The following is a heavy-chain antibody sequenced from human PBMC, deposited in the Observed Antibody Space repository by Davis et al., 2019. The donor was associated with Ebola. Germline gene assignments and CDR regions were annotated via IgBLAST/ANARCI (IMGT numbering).Heavy chain of an antibody. CDR3: ARGDEHGVRYSRINN. J-gene: IGHJ4*02. Sequence: AASVKVSCKTSGYAFTNFDINWVRQARGQGFEWMGWMNPDSGRAGYAPKFQGRITMTRDTSTSTAYVELTFLNSHDTALYFCARGDEHGVRYSRINNWGQGTQVTVSS. D-gene: IGHD5-12*01. CDR1: GYAFTNFD. CDR2: MNPDSGRA. V-gene: IGHV1-8*01.